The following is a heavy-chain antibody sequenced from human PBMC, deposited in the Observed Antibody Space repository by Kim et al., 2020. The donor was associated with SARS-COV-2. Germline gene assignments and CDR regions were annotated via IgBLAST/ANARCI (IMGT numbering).Heavy chain of an antibody. Sequence: SETLSLTCTVSGGSISSGGYYWSWIRQHPGKGLEWIGYIYYSGSTYYNPSLQSRVTISVDTSKNQFSLKLSSVTAADTAVYYCARDPLKIPVPLGYYYYYGMVVGGEGPSVTVST. V-gene: IGHV4-31*03. CDR3: ARDPLKIPVPLGYYYYYGMVV. CDR1: GGSISSGGYY. J-gene: IGHJ6*04. CDR2: IYYSGST.